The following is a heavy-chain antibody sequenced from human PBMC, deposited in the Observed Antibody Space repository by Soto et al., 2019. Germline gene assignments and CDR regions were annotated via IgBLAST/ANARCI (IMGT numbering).Heavy chain of an antibody. J-gene: IGHJ4*02. CDR3: AKKVNSGSGSQFFDY. Sequence: GGSLRLSCAASGFTFSSYSMSWVRQAPGKGLEWVSGFRSGGDDDTTYCADSVRGRFTIPRDNSKNTLFLQMNSLRAEDTAIYYCAKKVNSGSGSQFFDYWGQGTLVTVSS. CDR2: FRSGGDDDTT. V-gene: IGHV3-23*01. CDR1: GFTFSSYS. D-gene: IGHD3-10*01.